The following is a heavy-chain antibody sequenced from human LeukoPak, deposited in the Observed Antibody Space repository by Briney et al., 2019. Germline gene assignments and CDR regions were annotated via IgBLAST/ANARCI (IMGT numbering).Heavy chain of an antibody. CDR3: ARDPLLTPGTDYYYYGMDV. Sequence: SVKVSCKASGGTFSSYAISWVRQAPGQGLEWMGGIIPIFGTANYAQKFQGRVTITADESTSTAYMELSSLRSEDTAVYYCARDPLLTPGTDYYYYGMDVWGQGTTVTVSS. V-gene: IGHV1-69*13. CDR1: GGTFSSYA. D-gene: IGHD3-9*01. CDR2: IIPIFGTA. J-gene: IGHJ6*02.